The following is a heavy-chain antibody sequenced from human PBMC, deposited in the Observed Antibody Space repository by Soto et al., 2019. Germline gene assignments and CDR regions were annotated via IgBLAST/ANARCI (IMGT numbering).Heavy chain of an antibody. CDR2: IYYSGTT. CDR1: GGSISSSGSY. CDR3: ARAHHYDFWSGYTIDWFDP. D-gene: IGHD3-3*01. V-gene: IGHV4-39*01. J-gene: IGHJ5*02. Sequence: PSETLSLTCTVSGGSISSSGSYWGWIRQPPGKGLEWIGSIYYSGTTYYNPSLKSRVIISVDTSKNQFSLKLSSVTAADTAVYYCARAHHYDFWSGYTIDWFDPWGQGSLVTAPQ.